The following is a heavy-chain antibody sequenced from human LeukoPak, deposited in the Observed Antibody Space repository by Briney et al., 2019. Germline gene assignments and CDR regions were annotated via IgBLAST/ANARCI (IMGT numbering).Heavy chain of an antibody. Sequence: QPGGSLRLSCAASGFTFSSYGMHWVRQAPGKGLEWVAVIWYDGSNKYYADSVKGRFTISRDNSKNTLYLQMNSLRAEDTAVYYCARETSTGVDYYGMDVWGQGTTVTVSS. J-gene: IGHJ6*02. CDR1: GFTFSSYG. V-gene: IGHV3-33*01. CDR3: ARETSTGVDYYGMDV. CDR2: IWYDGSNK. D-gene: IGHD2-2*01.